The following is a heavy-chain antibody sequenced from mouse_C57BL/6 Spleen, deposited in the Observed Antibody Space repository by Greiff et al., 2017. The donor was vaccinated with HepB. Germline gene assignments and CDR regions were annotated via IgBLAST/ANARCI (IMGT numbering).Heavy chain of an antibody. CDR2: IDPSDSET. CDR3: AREGMTAQAQYAMDY. CDR1: GYTFTSYW. V-gene: IGHV1-52*01. Sequence: QVQLQQPGAELVRPGSSVKLSCKASGYTFTSYWMHWVKQRPIQGLEWIGNIDPSDSETHYNQKFKDKATLTVDKSSSTAYMQLSSLTSEDSAVYYCAREGMTAQAQYAMDYWGQGTSVTVSS. D-gene: IGHD3-2*02. J-gene: IGHJ4*01.